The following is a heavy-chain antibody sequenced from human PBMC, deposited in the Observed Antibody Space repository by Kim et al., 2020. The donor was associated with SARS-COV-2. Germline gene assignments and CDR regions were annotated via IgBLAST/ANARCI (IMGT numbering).Heavy chain of an antibody. CDR1: GYTFTSYA. Sequence: ASVKVSCKASGYTFTSYAMHWVRQAPGQRLEWMGWINAGNGNTKYSQKFQGRVTITRDTSASTAYMELSSLRSEDTAVYYCARGAVLLWFGESSPFDPWGQGTLVTVSS. CDR2: INAGNGNT. CDR3: ARGAVLLWFGESSPFDP. J-gene: IGHJ5*02. V-gene: IGHV1-3*01. D-gene: IGHD3-10*01.